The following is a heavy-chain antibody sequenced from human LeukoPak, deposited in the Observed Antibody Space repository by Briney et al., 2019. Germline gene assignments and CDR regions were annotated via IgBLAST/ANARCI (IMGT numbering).Heavy chain of an antibody. CDR2: ISGSGGNT. CDR1: GFTFSNYA. V-gene: IGHV3-23*01. CDR3: AKAVNGVVARDWFDP. Sequence: GGSLRLSCAASGFTFSNYAMSWVRQAPGKGLEWVSAISGSGGNTYYADPVKGRFTISRDNSKNTLYLQMNSLRAEDTAVYYCAKAVNGVVARDWFDPWGQGTLVTVSS. D-gene: IGHD2-15*01. J-gene: IGHJ5*02.